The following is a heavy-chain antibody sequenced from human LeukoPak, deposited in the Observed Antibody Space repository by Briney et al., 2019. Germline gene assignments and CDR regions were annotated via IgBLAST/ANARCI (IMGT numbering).Heavy chain of an antibody. CDR3: ARSYCSSTSCRPYPDV. Sequence: SETLSLTCAVYGGSFSGYYWSWIRQPPGKGLEWIGEINHSGSTNYNPSLKSRVTISVDTSKNQFSLKLSAVTAADTAVYYCARSYCSSTSCRPYPDVWGQGTTVTVSS. J-gene: IGHJ6*02. V-gene: IGHV4-34*01. CDR1: GGSFSGYY. CDR2: INHSGST. D-gene: IGHD2-2*01.